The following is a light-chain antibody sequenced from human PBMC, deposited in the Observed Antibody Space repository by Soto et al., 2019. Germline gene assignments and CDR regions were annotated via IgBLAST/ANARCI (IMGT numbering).Light chain of an antibody. CDR3: QQYANLPIT. V-gene: IGKV1-33*01. Sequence: IQMTQSTSSLSASVGDIVTITCHASQDINNYLSWYQQNPGKAPKILIYDASNLETGVPSRFSGSGSGTDFTFTISSLQPEDVATYYCQQYANLPITFGQGTRLKNK. CDR1: QDINNY. CDR2: DAS. J-gene: IGKJ5*01.